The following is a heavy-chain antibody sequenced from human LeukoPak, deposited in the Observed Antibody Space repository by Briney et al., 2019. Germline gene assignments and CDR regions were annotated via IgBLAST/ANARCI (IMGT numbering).Heavy chain of an antibody. V-gene: IGHV3-7*01. CDR2: IKQDRSEK. J-gene: IGHJ4*02. Sequence: PGGSLRLSCAASGFTFSSYWMSWVRQAPGKGLEWVANIKQDRSEKYYVDSVKGRFTISRDNAKNSLYLQMNSLRAEDTAVYYCARVGSPYYDFWSGYTCPDYWGQGTLVTVSS. D-gene: IGHD3-3*01. CDR1: GFTFSSYW. CDR3: ARVGSPYYDFWSGYTCPDY.